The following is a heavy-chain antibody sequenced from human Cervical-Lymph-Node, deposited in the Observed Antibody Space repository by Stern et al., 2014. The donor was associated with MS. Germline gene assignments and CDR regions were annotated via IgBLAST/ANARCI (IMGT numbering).Heavy chain of an antibody. CDR2: IKSKTDGGTK. CDR1: GFTFSNAW. V-gene: IGHV3-15*01. J-gene: IGHJ4*02. Sequence: EVQLVESGGGLVKPGGSLRLSCAASGFTFSNAWMSWVRQAPGKGLEWVGRIKSKTDGGTKDYAEPVKGRFTISRDDSKKTLYLQITSLKPEATPVYYCPPSAGVVPPIGWGQGTLVTVPS. D-gene: IGHD4-23*01. CDR3: PPSAGVVPPIG.